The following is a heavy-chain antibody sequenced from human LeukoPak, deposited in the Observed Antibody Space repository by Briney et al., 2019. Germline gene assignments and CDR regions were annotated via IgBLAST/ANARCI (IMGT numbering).Heavy chain of an antibody. CDR3: ARVPSYYGSGRSPYYRDV. D-gene: IGHD3-10*01. J-gene: IGHJ6*03. Sequence: GGSLRLSCAASGFTVSSNYMSWVRQAPGKGLEWVSVIYSGGSTYYADSVKGRFTISRDNSKNTLYLQMNSLRAEDTAVYYCARVPSYYGSGRSPYYRDVWGKGTRVTVSS. CDR1: GFTVSSNY. V-gene: IGHV3-66*02. CDR2: IYSGGST.